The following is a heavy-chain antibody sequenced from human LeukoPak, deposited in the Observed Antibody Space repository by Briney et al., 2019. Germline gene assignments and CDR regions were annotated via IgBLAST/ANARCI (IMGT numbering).Heavy chain of an antibody. CDR3: ARGDGSWYYDSSGYSEAAFDI. D-gene: IGHD3-22*01. J-gene: IGHJ3*02. V-gene: IGHV4-38-2*02. CDR1: GYSISSGYY. CDR2: IYHSGST. Sequence: SETLSLTCTVSGYSISSGYYWGWIRQPPGKGLEWIGSIYHSGSTYYNPSLKSRVTISVDTSKNQFSLKLSSVTAADTAVYYCARGDGSWYYDSSGYSEAAFDIWGQGTMVTVSS.